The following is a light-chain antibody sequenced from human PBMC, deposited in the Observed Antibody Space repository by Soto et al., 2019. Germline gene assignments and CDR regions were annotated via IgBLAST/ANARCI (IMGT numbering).Light chain of an antibody. Sequence: VLTQPASVSGSPGQSITISCTGTISDIGGYEYVSWYQQHPGKAPRLMIYEVTYRPSGVSNRFSGSKSGSTASLTISGLQAEDEADYYCSSYTDSSTLGLYVFGTGTKVTVL. CDR3: SSYTDSSTLGLYV. CDR2: EVT. J-gene: IGLJ1*01. CDR1: ISDIGGYEY. V-gene: IGLV2-14*01.